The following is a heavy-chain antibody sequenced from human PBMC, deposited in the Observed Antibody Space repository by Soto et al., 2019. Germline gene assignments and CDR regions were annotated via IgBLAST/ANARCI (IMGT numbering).Heavy chain of an antibody. CDR2: IQYSGNT. J-gene: IGHJ4*02. V-gene: IGHV4-31*03. D-gene: IGHD6-6*01. CDR3: ARAGGSGSIAARRFDY. CDR1: GGSISGGSYF. Sequence: PSETLSLTCTVSGGSISGGSYFWSWIRQHPGKGLEWIGYIQYSGNTYYNPSLKSRVAISVDTSKNQFSLKLSSVTAADTAVYYCARAGGSGSIAARRFDYWGQGTLVTVSS.